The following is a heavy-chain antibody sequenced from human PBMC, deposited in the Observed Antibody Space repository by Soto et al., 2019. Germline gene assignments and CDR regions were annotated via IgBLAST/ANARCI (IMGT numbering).Heavy chain of an antibody. D-gene: IGHD5-12*01. V-gene: IGHV3-21*01. CDR1: GFSFSTCS. CDR2: ISSSSSNI. J-gene: IGHJ4*02. Sequence: PGGSLRLSCAASGFSFSTCSMDGVRQAPGKGLEWVSSISSSSSNIYYADSVKGRFTISRDNAKNSLYLQMNSLRAEDTAVYYCARDNGYDAATLNYWGQGTLVTVSS. CDR3: ARDNGYDAATLNY.